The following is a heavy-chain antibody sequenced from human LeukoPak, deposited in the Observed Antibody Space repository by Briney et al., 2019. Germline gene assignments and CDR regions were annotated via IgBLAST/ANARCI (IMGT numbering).Heavy chain of an antibody. CDR1: GPTFSNYA. Sequence: GPSLTLSRALSGPTFSNYAMYSVRQAPGKGMEWVSTISSSGAGTFYADSVKGRFTISRDNSGYALYLHMSSLRAEDTAVYYCAKEFCSSDTCYPVYFFFYTDVWGKGTPVTVS. CDR2: ISSSGAGT. D-gene: IGHD2-2*01. CDR3: AKEFCSSDTCYPVYFFFYTDV. J-gene: IGHJ6*03. V-gene: IGHV3-23*01.